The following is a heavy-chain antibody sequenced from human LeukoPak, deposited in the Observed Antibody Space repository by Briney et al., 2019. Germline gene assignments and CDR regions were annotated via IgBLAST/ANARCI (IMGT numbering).Heavy chain of an antibody. CDR1: GFTFSSYS. CDR3: AVGGPAAPH. J-gene: IGHJ4*02. Sequence: GGSLRLSCAASGFTFSSYSMNWVRQAPGKGLEWVSYISSSSSTIYYADSVKGRFTISIDNAKNSLYLQMNSLRAEDTAVYYCAVGGPAAPHWGKGTLVTVSS. D-gene: IGHD2-2*01. V-gene: IGHV3-48*01. CDR2: ISSSSSTI.